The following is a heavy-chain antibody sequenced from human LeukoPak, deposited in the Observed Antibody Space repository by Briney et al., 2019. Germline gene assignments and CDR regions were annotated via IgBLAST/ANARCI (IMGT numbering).Heavy chain of an antibody. V-gene: IGHV4-59*01. CDR1: GGSISNYY. Sequence: SETLSLTCTVSGGSISNYYWSWIRQPPGKGLEWIGYINYSGSTNFNPSLKSRVTISVDTSKNQFSLKLNSVTAADTAVYYCASHREGHLWPSDSWGQGTLVTVSS. CDR3: ASHREGHLWPSDS. J-gene: IGHJ4*02. CDR2: INYSGST. D-gene: IGHD5-18*01.